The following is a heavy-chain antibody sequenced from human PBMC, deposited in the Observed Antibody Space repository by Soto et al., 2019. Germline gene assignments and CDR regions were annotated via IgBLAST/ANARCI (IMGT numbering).Heavy chain of an antibody. J-gene: IGHJ4*02. D-gene: IGHD3-22*01. CDR2: VSVSGGTT. CDR3: AKGLYYYDSSGYRLFDY. CDR1: GFMFNNYA. Sequence: GGSLRLSCAASGFMFNNYAMSWVRLAPGKGLEWVSTVSVSGGTTYYADSLKGRLTISRDNSKKTVYLQMNRLRADDTAIYNCAKGLYYYDSSGYRLFDYWGQGTLVTVCS. V-gene: IGHV3-23*01.